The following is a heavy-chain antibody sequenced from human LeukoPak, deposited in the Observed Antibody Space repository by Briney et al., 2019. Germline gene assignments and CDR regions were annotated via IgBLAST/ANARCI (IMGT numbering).Heavy chain of an antibody. V-gene: IGHV1-69*13. CDR2: IIPIFGTA. CDR1: GGTFSSYA. J-gene: IGHJ5*02. Sequence: ASVKVSCKASGGTFSSYAISWVRQAPGQGLEWMGGIIPIFGTANHAQKFQGRVTITADESTSTAYMELSSLRSEDTAVYYCARDPRAVGWYRGWFDPWGQGALVTVSS. CDR3: ARDPRAVGWYRGWFDP. D-gene: IGHD6-19*01.